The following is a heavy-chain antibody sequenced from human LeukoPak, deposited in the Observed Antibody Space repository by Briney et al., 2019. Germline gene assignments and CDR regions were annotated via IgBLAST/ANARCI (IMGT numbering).Heavy chain of an antibody. D-gene: IGHD6-19*01. CDR1: GFIFSDSW. Sequence: GGSLRLSCTVSGFIFSDSWMAWIRQAPGKGLEWVAIIEKNGSGKNYVDSAKGRFIISRDNAKNSLFLQMDSLRAEDTAVYYCASEPLGTSDSSGWYYTVDYWGQGTLVTVSS. J-gene: IGHJ4*02. CDR2: IEKNGSGK. CDR3: ASEPLGTSDSSGWYYTVDY. V-gene: IGHV3-7*01.